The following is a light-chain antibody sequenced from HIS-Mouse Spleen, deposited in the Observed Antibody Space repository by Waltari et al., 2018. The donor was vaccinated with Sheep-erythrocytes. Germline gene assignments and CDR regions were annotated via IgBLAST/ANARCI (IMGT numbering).Light chain of an antibody. Sequence: QSALTQPRSVSGSPGQSVTISCTGTSSDVGGYNYVSWSQQHPGKAPKLMIYDVSKRPSGVPDRFSGSKSGKTASLTISGLQAEDEADYSCCSYAGSYNHVFATGTKVTVL. CDR3: CSYAGSYNHV. V-gene: IGLV2-11*01. J-gene: IGLJ1*01. CDR1: SSDVGGYNY. CDR2: DVS.